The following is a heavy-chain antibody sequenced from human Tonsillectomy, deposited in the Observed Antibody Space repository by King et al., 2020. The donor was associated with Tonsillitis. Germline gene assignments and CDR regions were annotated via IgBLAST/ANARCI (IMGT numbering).Heavy chain of an antibody. Sequence: VQLVESGGGLVQPGGSLKLSCEASGFTFSGSAMHWVRQASGQGLEWFGRIRGKTDSYATAYVARVKGRFTIARDDPKNTAYLQMNSLKTEDPAVYYCARRDCSGGVCYYDYWGQGTLVTVSS. D-gene: IGHD2-15*01. J-gene: IGHJ4*02. CDR2: IRGKTDSYAT. CDR1: GFTFSGSA. V-gene: IGHV3-73*01. CDR3: ARRDCSGGVCYYDY.